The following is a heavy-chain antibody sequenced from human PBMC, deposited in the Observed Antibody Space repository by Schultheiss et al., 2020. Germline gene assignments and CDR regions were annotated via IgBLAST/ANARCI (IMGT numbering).Heavy chain of an antibody. D-gene: IGHD2-15*01. V-gene: IGHV4-59*01. Sequence: SETLSLTFTVSGGSISSYYWSWIRQPPGKGLEWIGYIYYSGSTNYNPSLKSRVTISVDTSKNQFSLKLSSVTAADTAVYYCARDYKSPNCSGGNCYLDYMDVWGKGTTVTVSS. CDR2: IYYSGST. CDR3: ARDYKSPNCSGGNCYLDYMDV. J-gene: IGHJ6*03. CDR1: GGSISSYY.